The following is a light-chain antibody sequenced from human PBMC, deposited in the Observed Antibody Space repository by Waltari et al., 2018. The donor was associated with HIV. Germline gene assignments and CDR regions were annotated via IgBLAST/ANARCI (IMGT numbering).Light chain of an antibody. CDR1: RSHIGSNP. V-gene: IGLV1-44*01. Sequence: HSALTQPPSASGTPGQRVTISCSGGRSHIGSNPVSWYHQVPGTAPKLLIDKNNQRPSGVPDRFSGSKSGTSASLAISGLQSEDEADYFCAAWDDNLDAALFGGGTKLTVL. J-gene: IGLJ2*01. CDR2: KNN. CDR3: AAWDDNLDAAL.